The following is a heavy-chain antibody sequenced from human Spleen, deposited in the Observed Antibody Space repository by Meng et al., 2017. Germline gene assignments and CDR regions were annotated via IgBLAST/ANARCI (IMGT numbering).Heavy chain of an antibody. CDR3: ARLMSGYDVFDY. J-gene: IGHJ4*02. Sequence: QVQLQESGPGLVKPSQTLSLTCTVSGGSISSGGYYWSWICQHPGKGLEWIGYIYYSGSTYYNPSLKSLVTISVDTSKNQFSLKLSSVTAADTAVYYCARLMSGYDVFDYWGQGTLVTVSS. V-gene: IGHV4-31*01. CDR1: GGSISSGGYY. D-gene: IGHD5-12*01. CDR2: IYYSGST.